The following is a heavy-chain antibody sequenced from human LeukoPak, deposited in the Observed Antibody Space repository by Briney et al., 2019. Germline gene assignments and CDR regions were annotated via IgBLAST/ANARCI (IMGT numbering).Heavy chain of an antibody. CDR1: GGSISSYY. J-gene: IGHJ4*01. D-gene: IGHD6-19*01. Sequence: SETLSLTCTVSGGSISSYYWSWIRQPPGKGLEWIGDIYYSGSTNYNPSLKSRVTISVDTSKNQFSLKLSSVTAADTVVYYCARGRIAVAGTKNYLDYWGHGTLVTVSS. CDR3: ARGRIAVAGTKNYLDY. V-gene: IGHV4-59*01. CDR2: IYYSGST.